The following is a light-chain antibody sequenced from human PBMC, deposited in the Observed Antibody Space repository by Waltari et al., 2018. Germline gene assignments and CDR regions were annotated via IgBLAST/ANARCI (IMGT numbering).Light chain of an antibody. Sequence: DIQMTQSPSSLSASVGDRVTITRQATQDIDNKFNWYQQKPGKAPNLLIYAVSNLETGVPSRFSGSGSGTDFTLTITSLQPEDVATYYCQQYDKIPLTFGGGTKV. J-gene: IGKJ4*01. V-gene: IGKV1-33*01. CDR3: QQYDKIPLT. CDR1: QDIDNK. CDR2: AVS.